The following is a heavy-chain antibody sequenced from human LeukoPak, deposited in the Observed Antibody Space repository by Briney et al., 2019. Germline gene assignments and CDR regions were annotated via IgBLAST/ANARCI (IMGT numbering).Heavy chain of an antibody. Sequence: GGSLRLSCAASGFTFSSYGMHWVRQAPGKGLEWVAVIWYDGSNKYYADSAKGRFTISRDNSKNTLYLQMNSLRAEDMAVYYCARDRRGSGYYYFDYWGQGTLVTVSS. D-gene: IGHD3-22*01. CDR3: ARDRRGSGYYYFDY. CDR1: GFTFSSYG. CDR2: IWYDGSNK. J-gene: IGHJ4*02. V-gene: IGHV3-33*01.